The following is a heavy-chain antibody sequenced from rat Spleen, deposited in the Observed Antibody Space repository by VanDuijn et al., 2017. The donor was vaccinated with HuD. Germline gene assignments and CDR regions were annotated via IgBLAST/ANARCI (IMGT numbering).Heavy chain of an antibody. CDR1: GFTFSNYD. V-gene: IGHV5-25*01. Sequence: EVQLVESGGGLVQPGRSLKLSCAASGFTFSNYDMAWVRQAPTKGLEWVASISPSGGSTYYRDSVKGRFTISRDNAKSILYLQMDSLRSEDTATYYCARHNSGYGVMDAWGQGASVTVSS. J-gene: IGHJ4*01. CDR3: ARHNSGYGVMDA. CDR2: ISPSGGST. D-gene: IGHD4-3*01.